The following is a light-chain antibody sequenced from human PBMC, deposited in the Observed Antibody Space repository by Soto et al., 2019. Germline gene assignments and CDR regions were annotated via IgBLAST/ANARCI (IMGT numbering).Light chain of an antibody. Sequence: ETVSTQSPGTLSLSPGERATLSCRASQSVSSTYLAWYHQKPGQAPRLLIYGASSRATGIPDRFSGSGSGTDFTLTISRLEPEDFAVYYCQQFSSYPLTFGGGTKVDIK. J-gene: IGKJ4*01. CDR1: QSVSSTY. CDR2: GAS. CDR3: QQFSSYPLT. V-gene: IGKV3-20*01.